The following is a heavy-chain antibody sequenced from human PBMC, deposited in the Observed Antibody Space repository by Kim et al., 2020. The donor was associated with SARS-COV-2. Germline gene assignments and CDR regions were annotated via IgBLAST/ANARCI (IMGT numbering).Heavy chain of an antibody. Sequence: SETLSLTCTVSGGSISSYYWSWIRQPPGKGLEWIGYIYYSGSTNYNPSLKSRVTISVDTSKNQFSLKLSSVTAADTAVYYCARDLRRHYDSSGHAFDIWGQGTMVTVSS. CDR3: ARDLRRHYDSSGHAFDI. V-gene: IGHV4-59*01. CDR2: IYYSGST. CDR1: GGSISSYY. J-gene: IGHJ3*02. D-gene: IGHD3-22*01.